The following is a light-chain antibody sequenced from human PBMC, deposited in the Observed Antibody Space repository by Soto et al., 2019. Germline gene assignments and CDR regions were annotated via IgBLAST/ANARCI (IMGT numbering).Light chain of an antibody. CDR3: QHYGSSPFT. CDR1: QSVSSNY. J-gene: IGKJ3*01. Sequence: EIVLTQSPGTLSLSPGERATLSCRASQSVSSNYLAWYQQKPGQAPRLLIYGASSSATGIPDRFSGSGSVTDFTLTISRLEPEDCAVYYCQHYGSSPFTFGPGTKVDIK. CDR2: GAS. V-gene: IGKV3-20*01.